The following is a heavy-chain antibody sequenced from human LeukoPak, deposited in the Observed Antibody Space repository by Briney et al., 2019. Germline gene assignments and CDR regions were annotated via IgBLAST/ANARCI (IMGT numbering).Heavy chain of an antibody. V-gene: IGHV1-18*01. CDR1: GYTLTKYG. CDR3: AKHMLVVPAMNGYDYYGKEV. J-gene: IGHJ6*02. CDR2: ISAYNGNT. D-gene: IGHD2-2*01. Sequence: ASVKVSCKASGYTLTKYGISGVRQAPGHGLEWMGWISAYNGNTHYAQKLQGRVTMTTDTSTSTAYMELRSLRSDDTAVYYCAKHMLVVPAMNGYDYYGKEVWGQGTTVTVSS.